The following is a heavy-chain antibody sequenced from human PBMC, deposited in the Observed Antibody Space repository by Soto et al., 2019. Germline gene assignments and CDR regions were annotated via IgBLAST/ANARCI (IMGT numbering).Heavy chain of an antibody. CDR1: GYTFTGYY. D-gene: IGHD5-12*01. V-gene: IGHV1-2*04. J-gene: IGHJ6*03. CDR3: ARALSDYSGYHPRQYYYYYMDV. Sequence: QVQLVQSGAEVKKPGASVKVSCKASGYTFTGYYMHWVRQAPGQGLEWMGWINPNSGGTNYAQKFQGWVTMTRDTSISTAYMELSRLRSDDTAVYYCARALSDYSGYHPRQYYYYYMDVWGKGTTVTVSS. CDR2: INPNSGGT.